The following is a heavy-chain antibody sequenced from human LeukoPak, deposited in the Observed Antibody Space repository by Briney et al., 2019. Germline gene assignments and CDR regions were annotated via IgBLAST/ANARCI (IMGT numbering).Heavy chain of an antibody. V-gene: IGHV1-2*02. CDR3: ARDGGGGWKEWLVPKLYYFDY. CDR2: INPNSGGT. J-gene: IGHJ4*02. CDR1: GYTFTGYY. Sequence: ASVKVSCKASGYTFTGYYMHWVRQAPGQGLEWMGWINPNSGGTTYAQKFQGRVTMTRDTSISTAYMELSRLRSDDTAVYYCARDGGGGWKEWLVPKLYYFDYWGQGTLVTVSS. D-gene: IGHD6-19*01.